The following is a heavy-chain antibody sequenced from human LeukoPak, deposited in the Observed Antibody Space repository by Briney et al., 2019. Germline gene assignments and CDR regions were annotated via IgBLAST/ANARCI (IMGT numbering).Heavy chain of an antibody. CDR1: GFTFSSYA. V-gene: IGHV3-23*01. J-gene: IGHJ4*02. D-gene: IGHD3-22*01. CDR2: ISGSGGST. CDR3: AKDRYYYDSSGYYGY. Sequence: GGSLRLSCAASGFTFSSYAMSWVRQAPGKGLEWVSAISGSGGSTYYADSVKGRFTISRDNSKNTLYLQMNSLRAEDTAVYYCAKDRYYYDSSGYYGYWGQGTLVTISS.